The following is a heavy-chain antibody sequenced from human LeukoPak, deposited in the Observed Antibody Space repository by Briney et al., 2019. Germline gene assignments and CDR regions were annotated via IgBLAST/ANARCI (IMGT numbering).Heavy chain of an antibody. CDR1: GGSISSYY. CDR2: IYYSGST. J-gene: IGHJ3*02. CDR3: AQDWEDAFDI. Sequence: SETPSLTCTVSGGSISSYYWSWIRQPPGKGLEWIGYIYYSGSTNYNPSLKSRVTISVDTSKNQFSLKLSSVTAADTAVYYCAQDWEDAFDIWGQGTMVTVSS. V-gene: IGHV4-59*08. D-gene: IGHD3-9*01.